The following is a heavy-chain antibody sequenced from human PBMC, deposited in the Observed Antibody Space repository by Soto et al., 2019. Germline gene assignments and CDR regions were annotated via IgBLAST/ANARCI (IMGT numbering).Heavy chain of an antibody. Sequence: QITLKESGPTLVRPTQTLTLTCAFSGFSLSTSGVGVGWIRQPPGKALEWLAVIYWDDSKHYIPSLRSRLTITQDTPHNQVVLTMTNMGPMDTVTYYCAHKGPEDWPLDYWGQGTLVTVSS. V-gene: IGHV2-5*02. D-gene: IGHD3-9*01. CDR1: GFSLSTSGVG. CDR3: AHKGPEDWPLDY. J-gene: IGHJ4*02. CDR2: IYWDDSK.